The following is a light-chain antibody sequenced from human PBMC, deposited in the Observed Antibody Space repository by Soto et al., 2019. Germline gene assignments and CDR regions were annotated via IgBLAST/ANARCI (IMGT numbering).Light chain of an antibody. CDR3: QSYDTSLSVVV. Sequence: QSVLTQPPSVSGAPGQRVTISCTGTSSNIGAGYDVYWYQQLPGTAPKLLIYDNKNRPSGVPDRFSGSKSGTSASLAITGLQAEDEADYYCQSYDTSLSVVVFGGGTKLTVL. V-gene: IGLV1-40*01. CDR2: DNK. J-gene: IGLJ2*01. CDR1: SSNIGAGYD.